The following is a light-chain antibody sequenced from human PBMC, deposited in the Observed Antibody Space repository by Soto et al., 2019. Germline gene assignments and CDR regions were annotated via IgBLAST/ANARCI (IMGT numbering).Light chain of an antibody. J-gene: IGKJ1*01. CDR2: QAS. V-gene: IGKV1-5*03. Sequence: DIHMTQSPSSVSASVGDRVTITCRASQGISSWLAWYQQKPGEAPRLLIYQASSLETEVPSRFSGSGSGTEFTLTISSLQPGDFATYYCQQYNSYSLTFGQGTKVDIK. CDR1: QGISSW. CDR3: QQYNSYSLT.